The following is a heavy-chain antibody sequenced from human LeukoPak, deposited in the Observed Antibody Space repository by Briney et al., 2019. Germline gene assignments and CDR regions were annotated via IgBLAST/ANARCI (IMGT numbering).Heavy chain of an antibody. CDR1: GYTFTSYD. CDR2: MNPNNGNT. V-gene: IGHV1-8*03. J-gene: IGHJ6*03. Sequence: ASVKVSCKASGYTFTSYDINWVRQATGQGLEWMGWMNPNNGNTGYAQNFQGRVTITRNTSISTAYMDLSSLRSEDTAAYYCARGPGAINDYYMDVWGKGTTVTVSS. CDR3: ARGPGAINDYYMDV. D-gene: IGHD2-2*01.